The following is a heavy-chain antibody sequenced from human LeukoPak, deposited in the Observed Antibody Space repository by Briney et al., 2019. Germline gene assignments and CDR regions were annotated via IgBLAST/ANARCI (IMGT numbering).Heavy chain of an antibody. CDR3: ARHSHYYESRDSLAY. CDR1: GGSISSSSYY. J-gene: IGHJ4*01. CDR2: IYYSGST. V-gene: IGHV4-39*01. D-gene: IGHD3-22*01. Sequence: SETLSLTCTASGGSISSSSYYWGWIRRPPGRGLEWIGSIYYSGSTYYNPSLKSRVTMSVDTSKNQFSLKLSSVTAADTAVYYCARHSHYYESRDSLAYWGQGTLVTVSS.